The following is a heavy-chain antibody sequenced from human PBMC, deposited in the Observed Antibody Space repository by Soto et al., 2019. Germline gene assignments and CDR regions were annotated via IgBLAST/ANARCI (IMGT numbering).Heavy chain of an antibody. CDR1: GFTVSSNY. CDR2: IYSAGNT. CDR3: SRLLGPYYYYGMDV. V-gene: IGHV3-66*01. D-gene: IGHD3-10*01. J-gene: IGHJ6*02. Sequence: GGSLRLSCAASGFTVSSNYMSWVRQAPGKGLEWISIIYSAGNTYYADSVKGRFTISRDNSKNTLYLQMNSLGAEDTAVYYCSRLLGPYYYYGMDVWGQGTTVTVSS.